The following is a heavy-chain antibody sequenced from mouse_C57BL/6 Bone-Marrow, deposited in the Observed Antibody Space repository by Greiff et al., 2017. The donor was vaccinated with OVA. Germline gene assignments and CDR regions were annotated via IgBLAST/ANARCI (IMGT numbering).Heavy chain of an antibody. Sequence: QVQLQQSGPGLVQPSQSLSITCTVSGFSLTSYGVHWVRQSPGKGLEWLGVIWRGGSTDYNAAFMSRLSITKDNSKSQVFFKMNSLQADDTAIYYCAKGGYYGSSGGFDYWGQGTTLTVSS. CDR3: AKGGYYGSSGGFDY. V-gene: IGHV2-5*01. CDR1: GFSLTSYG. J-gene: IGHJ2*01. CDR2: IWRGGST. D-gene: IGHD1-1*01.